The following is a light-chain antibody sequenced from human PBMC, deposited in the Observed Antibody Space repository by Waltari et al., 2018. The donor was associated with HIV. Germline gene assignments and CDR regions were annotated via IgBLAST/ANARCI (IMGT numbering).Light chain of an antibody. CDR1: ISDVAGYAC. CDR3: TSYTRSTNLL. Sequence: HSALPQPPPASGSPGQSVTIPCTGPISDVAGYACVSCSHNHPGKAPKLMIYEFTRRPSGVPDRFSGSKSANTASLTVSGLQAEDEADYYCTSYTRSTNLLFGGGTKLTVL. V-gene: IGLV2-8*01. CDR2: EFT. J-gene: IGLJ2*01.